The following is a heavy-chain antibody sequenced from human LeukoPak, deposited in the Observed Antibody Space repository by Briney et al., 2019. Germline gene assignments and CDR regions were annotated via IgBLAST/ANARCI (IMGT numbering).Heavy chain of an antibody. Sequence: GGSLRLSCAASGFTFSSYWMHWVRQAPGKGLVWVLRINSDGSSTSYADSVKGRFTISRDNAKNTLYLQMNSLRAEDTAVYYCAREPYDILTGYQYYFDYWGQGTLVTVSS. V-gene: IGHV3-74*01. CDR3: AREPYDILTGYQYYFDY. CDR1: GFTFSSYW. J-gene: IGHJ4*02. CDR2: INSDGSST. D-gene: IGHD3-9*01.